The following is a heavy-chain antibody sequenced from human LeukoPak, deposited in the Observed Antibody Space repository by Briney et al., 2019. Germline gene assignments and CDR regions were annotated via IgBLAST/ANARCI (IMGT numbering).Heavy chain of an antibody. CDR3: ARAGGGSDIAMPHNWFDP. Sequence: PSETLSLTCTVSGGSISSSSYYWGWIRQPPGKGLEWIGSIYYSGSTYYNPSLKSRVTISVDTSKNQFSLKLSSVTAADTAVYYCARAGGGSDIAMPHNWFDPWGLGTVVTVSS. D-gene: IGHD5-18*01. J-gene: IGHJ5*02. CDR1: GGSISSSSYY. V-gene: IGHV4-39*07. CDR2: IYYSGST.